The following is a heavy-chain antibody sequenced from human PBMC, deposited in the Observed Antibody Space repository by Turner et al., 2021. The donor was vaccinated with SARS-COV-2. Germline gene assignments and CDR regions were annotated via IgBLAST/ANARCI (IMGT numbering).Heavy chain of an antibody. V-gene: IGHV3-30-3*01. J-gene: IGHJ2*01. CDR2: ISYDGSNK. CDR1: GFTLSSNV. Sequence: QVLMLESVGGVVRPGGCLRHSCAASGFTLSSNVMHWVRQAPGKGLEWVAVISYDGSNKYYADSVKGRFTISRDNSKNTLYLQMNSLRAEDTAVYYCARDTGDFDLWGRGTLVTVSS. D-gene: IGHD3-10*01. CDR3: ARDTGDFDL.